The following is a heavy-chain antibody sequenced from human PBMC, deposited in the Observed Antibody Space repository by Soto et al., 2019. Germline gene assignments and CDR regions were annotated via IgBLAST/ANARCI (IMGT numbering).Heavy chain of an antibody. CDR1: GFTFSSYA. J-gene: IGHJ6*03. CDR2: ISGSGGST. Sequence: EVQLLESGGGLVQPGGSLRLSCAASGFTFSSYAMSWVRQAPGKGLEWVSAISGSGGSTYYADSVKGRFTISRDNSKNTLYLQMNRLRAEDTAVYYCAKGGNRHYYYYYMDVWGKGTTVTVSS. CDR3: AKGGNRHYYYYYMDV. V-gene: IGHV3-23*01. D-gene: IGHD2-15*01.